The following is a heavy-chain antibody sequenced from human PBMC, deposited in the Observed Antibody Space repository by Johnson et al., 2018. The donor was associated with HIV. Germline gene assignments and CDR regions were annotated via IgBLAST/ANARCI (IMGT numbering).Heavy chain of an antibody. CDR2: LYSGGST. CDR3: ARDPVSSSWGWHAFDI. D-gene: IGHD6-13*01. V-gene: IGHV3-53*01. J-gene: IGHJ3*02. CDR1: GFTVSSNY. Sequence: VQLVESGGGLIQPGGALRPSCAASGFTVSSNYMSWVRQDPGTGLGWVAVLYSGGSTYYADSVKGGFTISRDNSKNTLYLQMKSLRAEATAVYYCARDPVSSSWGWHAFDIWGQGTMVTVSS.